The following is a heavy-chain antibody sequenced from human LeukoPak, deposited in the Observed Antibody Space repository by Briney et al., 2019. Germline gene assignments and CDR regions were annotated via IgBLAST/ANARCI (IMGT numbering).Heavy chain of an antibody. J-gene: IGHJ2*01. V-gene: IGHV5-51*01. CDR1: GYSFTTYW. Sequence: GESLKISCKGSGYSFTTYWIAWVRQMPGKGLEWMGIIYPDSDARYSPSFQGQVTMSADKSLSTAYLQWSSLKASDTAMYYCARLYSNYGFGSGYFDLWGRGTLVTVSS. CDR3: ARLYSNYGFGSGYFDL. CDR2: IYPDSDA. D-gene: IGHD4-11*01.